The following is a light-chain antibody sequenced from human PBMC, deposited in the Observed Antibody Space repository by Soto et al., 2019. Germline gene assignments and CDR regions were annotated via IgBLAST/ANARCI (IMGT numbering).Light chain of an antibody. CDR2: SAS. J-gene: IGKJ1*01. V-gene: IGKV1-39*01. CDR1: QYISTY. CDR3: QQSYTTPRT. Sequence: DLQMTQSPSSLSASVGDRVTITCRASQYISTYLNWYRQKSGKAPEVLIYSASTLQSGVPSRFSGRGSGTDFTLTIIGLQSEDFATYYCQQSYTTPRTFGAGTKVEIK.